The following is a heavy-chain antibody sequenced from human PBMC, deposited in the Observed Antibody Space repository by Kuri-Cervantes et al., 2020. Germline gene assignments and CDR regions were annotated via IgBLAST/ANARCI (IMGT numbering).Heavy chain of an antibody. D-gene: IGHD3-10*01. J-gene: IGHJ6*02. CDR3: ARDSRLLWFGELFAYYGMDV. CDR2: IYTSGST. V-gene: IGHV4-4*07. Sequence: SETLSLTCTVSGGTISSYYWSWIRQPAGKGLEWIARIYTSGSTNYSPSLKRRVTMSVDTSKNQFSLKLSSVTAADTAVYDCARDSRLLWFGELFAYYGMDVWGQGTTVTVSS. CDR1: GGTISSYY.